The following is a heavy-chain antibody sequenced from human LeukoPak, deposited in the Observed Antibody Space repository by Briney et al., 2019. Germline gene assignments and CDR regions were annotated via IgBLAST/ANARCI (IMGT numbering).Heavy chain of an antibody. CDR1: GGTFSSYA. Sequence: ASVKVSCKASGGTFSSYAISWVRQAPGQGLEWMGGIIPIFGTANYAQKFQGRVTITADESTSTAYMELSSLRSEDTAVYYCARGGYYYDSSGYSHLPDYWGQGTLVTVSA. D-gene: IGHD3-22*01. CDR2: IIPIFGTA. CDR3: ARGGYYYDSSGYSHLPDY. J-gene: IGHJ4*02. V-gene: IGHV1-69*01.